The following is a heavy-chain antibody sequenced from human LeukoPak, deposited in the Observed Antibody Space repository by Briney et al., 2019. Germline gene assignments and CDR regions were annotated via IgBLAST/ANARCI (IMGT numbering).Heavy chain of an antibody. CDR1: GGTFSINA. J-gene: IGHJ4*02. CDR2: IIPIFGTA. D-gene: IGHD5-18*01. CDR3: VAGYSYGYFDY. Sequence: GASVKVSCKASGGTFSINAITWVRQAPGQGLEWVGGIIPIFGTANYAQKFQGRVTITADESTSTAYMELSSLRSEDTAVYYCVAGYSYGYFDYWGQGTLVTVSS. V-gene: IGHV1-69*13.